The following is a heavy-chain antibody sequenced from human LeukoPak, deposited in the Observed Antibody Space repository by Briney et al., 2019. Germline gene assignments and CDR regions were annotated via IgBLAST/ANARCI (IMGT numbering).Heavy chain of an antibody. CDR3: ARDRVYYDSWCWDY. J-gene: IGHJ4*02. D-gene: IGHD3-22*01. V-gene: IGHV4-31*03. Sequence: SETLSLTCTVSGGSISSGGYYWSWIRQHPGKGLEWMGYIYYSGSTYYNPSLKSRVTISVYMSKNQFSLKLSSVTAADTAVYYCARDRVYYDSWCWDYWGQGTLVTVSS. CDR1: GGSISSGGYY. CDR2: IYYSGST.